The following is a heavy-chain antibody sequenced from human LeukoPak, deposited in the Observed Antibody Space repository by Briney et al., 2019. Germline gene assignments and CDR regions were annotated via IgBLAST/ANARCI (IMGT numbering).Heavy chain of an antibody. Sequence: GRSLRLSCAASGFTFSGYWMNWVCQAPGKGLEWVAKIKQDGSEKYYVDSVKGRSTISRDNAKNSLYLQMNSLRAEDTAVYYCAKYGSGSYLDYWGQGTLVTVSS. CDR3: AKYGSGSYLDY. J-gene: IGHJ4*02. V-gene: IGHV3-7*05. CDR2: IKQDGSEK. D-gene: IGHD3-10*01. CDR1: GFTFSGYW.